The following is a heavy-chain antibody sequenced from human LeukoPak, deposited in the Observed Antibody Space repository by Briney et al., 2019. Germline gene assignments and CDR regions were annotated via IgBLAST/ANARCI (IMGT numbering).Heavy chain of an antibody. Sequence: PGGSLRLSCAASGFTFSNAWMSWVRQAPEKGLEWISYINSGGDTMYYADSVKGRFTISRDNAKNSVYLQMNSLTDEDTALYYCARDRGSSGSFPLWGQGAMVTVSS. CDR3: ARDRGSSGSFPL. V-gene: IGHV3-11*04. CDR1: GFTFSNAW. D-gene: IGHD1-26*01. CDR2: INSGGDTM. J-gene: IGHJ3*01.